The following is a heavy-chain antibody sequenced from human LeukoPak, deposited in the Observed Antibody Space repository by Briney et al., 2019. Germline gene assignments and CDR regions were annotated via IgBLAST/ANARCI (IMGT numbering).Heavy chain of an antibody. V-gene: IGHV3-53*01. CDR3: ARRGDGGRSFDY. Sequence: GGSLRLSCAASGFNVSNNCMTWVRQAPGKGLEWVSLIYSSGSTYYADSVKGRFTISRDNSKNTLYLQVNSLRAEDTAVYYCARRGDGGRSFDYWGQGTLVTVSS. D-gene: IGHD4-23*01. CDR1: GFNVSNNC. J-gene: IGHJ4*02. CDR2: IYSSGST.